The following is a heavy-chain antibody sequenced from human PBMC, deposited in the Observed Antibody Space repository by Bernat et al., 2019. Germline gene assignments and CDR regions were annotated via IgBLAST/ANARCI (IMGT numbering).Heavy chain of an antibody. CDR3: ARDLHY. CDR1: GFTFSNYW. V-gene: IGHV3-74*01. Sequence: EVQLVESGGGLVQPGGSLRLSCAASGFTFSNYWMHWVRQAPGKGLVWVSRIDGDGRSTSYADSVKGRFTISRDNAKNTLFLQMNSLRAEDMAVYYCARDLHYWGQGSLVTVSS. J-gene: IGHJ4*02. CDR2: IDGDGRST.